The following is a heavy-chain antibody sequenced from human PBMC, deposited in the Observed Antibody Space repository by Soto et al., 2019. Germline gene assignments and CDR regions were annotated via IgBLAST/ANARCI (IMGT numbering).Heavy chain of an antibody. V-gene: IGHV3-11*06. CDR3: ARDSEVVVPAARGPRSWFDP. CDR1: GFTFSDYY. CDR2: ISSSSSYT. D-gene: IGHD2-2*01. J-gene: IGHJ5*02. Sequence: QVQLVESGGGLVKPGGSLRLSCAASGFTFSDYYMSWIRQAPGKGLEWVSYISSSSSYTNYADSVKGRFTISRDNAKNSLYLQMNSLRAEDTAVYYCARDSEVVVPAARGPRSWFDPWGQGTLVTVSS.